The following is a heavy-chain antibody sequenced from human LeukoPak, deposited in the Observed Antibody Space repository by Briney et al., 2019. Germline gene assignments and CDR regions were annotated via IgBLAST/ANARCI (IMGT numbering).Heavy chain of an antibody. CDR3: ARGVHDYVWGSYRYTLLYYFDY. J-gene: IGHJ4*02. Sequence: GGSLRLSCAASGFTFSSYSMNWVRQAPGKGLEWVSSISSSSSYMYYADSVKGRFTISRDNAKNSLYLQMNSLRAEDTAVYYCARGVHDYVWGSYRYTLLYYFDYWGQGTLVTVSS. CDR1: GFTFSSYS. D-gene: IGHD3-16*02. V-gene: IGHV3-21*01. CDR2: ISSSSSYM.